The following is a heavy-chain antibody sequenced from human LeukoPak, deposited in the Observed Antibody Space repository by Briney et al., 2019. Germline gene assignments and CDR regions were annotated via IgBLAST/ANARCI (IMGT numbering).Heavy chain of an antibody. CDR2: IYNSGST. V-gene: IGHV4-39*02. Sequence: SETLSLTCTVSGDSISTSRYAWGWIRQSPGKGLEWIGTIYNSGSTNLNPSLKTRVNMSVDASKNHFSLNLNSVTAADTALYFCARVALTGEGGRGYFNLWGRGNLVSVSS. D-gene: IGHD3-16*01. CDR1: GDSISTSRYA. J-gene: IGHJ2*01. CDR3: ARVALTGEGGRGYFNL.